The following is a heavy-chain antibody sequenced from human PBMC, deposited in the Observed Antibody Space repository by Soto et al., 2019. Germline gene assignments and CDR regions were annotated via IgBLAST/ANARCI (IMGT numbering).Heavy chain of an antibody. J-gene: IGHJ4*02. D-gene: IGHD4-17*01. Sequence: QVQLVQSGAEVKKPGASVKVSCKASGYTFTNYDINWVRQATGQGLEWMGWMNPKSGNTGYAQQFQGRVIMTRSTYISTAYMELSSMRSEDTAVYYCVRVYGEIDYWGQGTLVTVSS. CDR3: VRVYGEIDY. CDR2: MNPKSGNT. V-gene: IGHV1-8*01. CDR1: GYTFTNYD.